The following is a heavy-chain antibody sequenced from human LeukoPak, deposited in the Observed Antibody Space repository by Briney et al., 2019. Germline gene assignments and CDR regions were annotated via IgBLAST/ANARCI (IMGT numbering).Heavy chain of an antibody. CDR2: INHSGST. J-gene: IGHJ3*02. D-gene: IGHD2-2*01. Sequence: SETLSLTCAVYGGSFSGYYWSWIRQPPGKGLEWIGEINHSGSTNYNPSLKSRVTISVDTSKNQFSLKLSSVTAADTAVYYCARTSPYIVVVPCDAFDIWGQGTMVTVSS. CDR3: ARTSPYIVVVPCDAFDI. CDR1: GGSFSGYY. V-gene: IGHV4-34*01.